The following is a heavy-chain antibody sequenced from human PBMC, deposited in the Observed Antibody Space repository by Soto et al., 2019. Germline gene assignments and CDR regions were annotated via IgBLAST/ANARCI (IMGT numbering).Heavy chain of an antibody. Sequence: ASVKVSCKASGYTFTSYDINWVRQATGQGLEWMGWMNPNSGNTGYAQKFQGRVTMTRNTSISTAYMELSSLRSEDTAVYYCARGTYYYGSGSYYNPSTDYYYYMDVWGKGTTVTVSS. CDR2: MNPNSGNT. J-gene: IGHJ6*03. V-gene: IGHV1-8*01. CDR3: ARGTYYYGSGSYYNPSTDYYYYMDV. D-gene: IGHD3-10*01. CDR1: GYTFTSYD.